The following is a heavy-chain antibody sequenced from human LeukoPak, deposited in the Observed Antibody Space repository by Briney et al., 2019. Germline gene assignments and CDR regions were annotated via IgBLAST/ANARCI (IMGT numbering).Heavy chain of an antibody. D-gene: IGHD6-13*01. CDR1: GFTFSRNC. Sequence: GGSLRLSCAASGFTFSRNCMNWVRQAPGKGLEWVSSISTSSSYIYYADSVKGRFTISRNNGKNSLYLQMNSLRAEDTAVYYCARGAEGIAATDSNFDYWGRGTLVTVSS. CDR3: ARGAEGIAATDSNFDY. J-gene: IGHJ4*02. CDR2: ISTSSSYI. V-gene: IGHV3-21*01.